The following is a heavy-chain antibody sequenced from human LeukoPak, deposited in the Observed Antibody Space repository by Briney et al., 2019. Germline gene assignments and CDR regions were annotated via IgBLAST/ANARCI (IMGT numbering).Heavy chain of an antibody. V-gene: IGHV1-18*01. D-gene: IGHD3-10*01. CDR3: ATPGSGSHLPYFDY. CDR2: ISAYNGNT. Sequence: ASVKVSCKASGYTFTSYGISWVRQAPGQGLEWMGWISAYNGNTNYAQKLQGRVTMTTDTSTSTAYMELRSLRSDDTAVYYCATPGSGSHLPYFDYWGQGTLVTVSS. CDR1: GYTFTSYG. J-gene: IGHJ4*02.